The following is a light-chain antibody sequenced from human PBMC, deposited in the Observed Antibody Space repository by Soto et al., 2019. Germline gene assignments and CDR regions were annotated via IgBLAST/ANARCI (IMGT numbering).Light chain of an antibody. Sequence: QSALPQPPSASGSPGQSVTISCTGTSRAVGGYNYVSWYQQHPGKAHKLMIYEVSKRPSGVPDRVSGSKSGNTASLTVSGLQAEYEADYYCSSYSGSNNLVFGGGTKLTVL. J-gene: IGLJ2*01. CDR2: EVS. V-gene: IGLV2-8*01. CDR3: SSYSGSNNLV. CDR1: SRAVGGYNY.